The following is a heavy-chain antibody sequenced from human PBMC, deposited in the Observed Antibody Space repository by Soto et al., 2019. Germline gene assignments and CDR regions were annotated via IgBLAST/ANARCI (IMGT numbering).Heavy chain of an antibody. V-gene: IGHV4-31*03. D-gene: IGHD5-12*01. CDR2: IYYSGST. CDR1: DGSINSGGYY. CDR3: ASGYSGYDSSDWYFDY. J-gene: IGHJ4*02. Sequence: PPETLSLTCTVSDGSINSGGYYWSWIRQHPGKGLEWIGYIYYSGSTYYNPSLKSRVTISVDTSKNQFSLKLSSVTAADTAVYYCASGYSGYDSSDWYFDYWGQGTLVTVSS.